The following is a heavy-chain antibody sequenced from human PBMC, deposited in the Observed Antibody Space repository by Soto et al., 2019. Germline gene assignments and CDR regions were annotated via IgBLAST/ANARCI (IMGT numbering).Heavy chain of an antibody. CDR3: ARDRCYDGTCYSASDS. Sequence: GGSLRLSCAASGFSFSTYNMDWVRQAPGKGPEWISYISSNSFTIYYADSVKGRFTISRDNDRNSLYLEMNSLRDEDTAVYYCARDRCYDGTCYSASDSWGQGTLVTVSS. CDR2: ISSNSFTI. D-gene: IGHD2-15*01. J-gene: IGHJ5*01. V-gene: IGHV3-48*02. CDR1: GFSFSTYN.